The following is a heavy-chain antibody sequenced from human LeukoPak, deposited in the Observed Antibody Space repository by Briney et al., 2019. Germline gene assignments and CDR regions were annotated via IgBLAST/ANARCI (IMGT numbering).Heavy chain of an antibody. J-gene: IGHJ4*02. CDR3: ARLHGGYSGYGRGDY. CDR2: IHPGDSDT. D-gene: IGHD5-12*01. CDR1: GYSFTSYW. Sequence: GESLKISCKGSGYSFTSYWIGWVRQMAGKGLEWMGIIHPGDSDTRYSPSFQGQVTISADKSISTAYLQWSSLKASDTAMYYCARLHGGYSGYGRGDYWGQGTLVTVSS. V-gene: IGHV5-51*01.